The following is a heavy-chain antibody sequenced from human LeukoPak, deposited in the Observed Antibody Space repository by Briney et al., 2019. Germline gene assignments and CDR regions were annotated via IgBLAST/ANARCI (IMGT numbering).Heavy chain of an antibody. D-gene: IGHD3-10*01. V-gene: IGHV3-23*01. Sequence: GGSLRLSCAASGFTFSGYAMSWVRQAPGKGLEWVSAISGSGGSTYYADSVKGRFTISRDNSKNTLYLQMNSLRAEDTAVYYCAKDLLWFGELFKYYYYGMGVWGQGTTVTVSS. CDR3: AKDLLWFGELFKYYYYGMGV. J-gene: IGHJ6*02. CDR2: ISGSGGST. CDR1: GFTFSGYA.